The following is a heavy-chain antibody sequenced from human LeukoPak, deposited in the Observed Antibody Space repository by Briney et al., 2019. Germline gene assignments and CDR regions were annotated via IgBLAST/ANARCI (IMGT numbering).Heavy chain of an antibody. V-gene: IGHV1-2*04. J-gene: IGHJ4*02. D-gene: IGHD3-3*01. CDR3: ARGCNVNYDFWGGYYNY. CDR2: INPNSGGT. Sequence: ASVKVSCKASGYTFTGYYMHWVRQAPGQGLEWMGWINPNSGGTNYAQKFQGWVTMTRDTSISTAYMELSRLRSDDTAVYYCARGCNVNYDFWGGYYNYWGQGTLVTVSS. CDR1: GYTFTGYY.